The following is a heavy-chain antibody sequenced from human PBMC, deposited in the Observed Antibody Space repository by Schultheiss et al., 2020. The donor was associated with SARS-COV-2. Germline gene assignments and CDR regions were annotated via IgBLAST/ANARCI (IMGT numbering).Heavy chain of an antibody. CDR1: GFTFSSYS. CDR3: ARDDYLAVAATHSFHY. CDR2: ISSSSSYI. J-gene: IGHJ4*02. V-gene: IGHV3-21*01. D-gene: IGHD6-19*01. Sequence: GGSLRLSCAASGFTFSSYSMNWVRQAPGKGLEWVSSISSSSSYIYYAGSVKGRFTVSRDNAKSSLHLQMDSLRVEDTAVYYCARDDYLAVAATHSFHYWGQGTLVTVSS.